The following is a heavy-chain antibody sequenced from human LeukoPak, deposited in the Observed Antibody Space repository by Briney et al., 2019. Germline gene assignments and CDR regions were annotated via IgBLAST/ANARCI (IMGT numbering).Heavy chain of an antibody. CDR1: GDSISSYY. J-gene: IGHJ3*02. Sequence: KTSETLSLTCTVSGDSISSYYWNWIRQPPGKGLEWIGYIYFSGSSNYNPSLKSRVNISIDTSKNQFSLKLSSVTAADTAVYYCVRETGYVSDDAFDIWGQGTMVTVSS. CDR2: IYFSGSS. V-gene: IGHV4-59*01. D-gene: IGHD3-9*01. CDR3: VRETGYVSDDAFDI.